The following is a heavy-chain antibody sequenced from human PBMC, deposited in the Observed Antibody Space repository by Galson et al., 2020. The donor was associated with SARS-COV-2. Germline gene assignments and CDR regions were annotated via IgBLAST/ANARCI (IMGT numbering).Heavy chain of an antibody. Sequence: SETLSLTCTVSGGSISSSSYYWGWIRQPPGKGLEWIGSIYYSGSTYYNPSLKSRVTISVDTSKNQFSLKLSSVTAADTAVYYCARGSYYDFWSGYSELYYYYMDVWGKGTTVTVSS. D-gene: IGHD3-3*01. CDR3: ARGSYYDFWSGYSELYYYYMDV. J-gene: IGHJ6*03. CDR2: IYYSGST. V-gene: IGHV4-39*07. CDR1: GGSISSSSYY.